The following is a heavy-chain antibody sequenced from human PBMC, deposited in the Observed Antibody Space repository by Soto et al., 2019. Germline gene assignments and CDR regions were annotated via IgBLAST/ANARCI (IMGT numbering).Heavy chain of an antibody. CDR3: AKAVYGGNSAPPDY. CDR2: ISYDGSNK. D-gene: IGHD4-17*01. Sequence: SLRLSCAASGFTFSIYGMHWVRQAPGKGLEWVAVISYDGSNKYYADSVKGRFTISRDNSKNTLYLQMNSLRAEDTAVYYCAKAVYGGNSAPPDYCGQGNLVTVSS. J-gene: IGHJ4*02. CDR1: GFTFSIYG. V-gene: IGHV3-30*18.